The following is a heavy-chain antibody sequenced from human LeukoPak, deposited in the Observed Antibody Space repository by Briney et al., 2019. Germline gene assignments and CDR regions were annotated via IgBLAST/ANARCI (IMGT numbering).Heavy chain of an antibody. Sequence: SETLSLTCTVSGGSISSGDYYWSWIRQPAGKGLEWIGRIYTSGSTNYNPSLKSRVTISVDTSKNQFSLKLSSVTAADTAVYYCARERFSGSYADYWGQGTLVTVSS. CDR1: GGSISSGDYY. D-gene: IGHD1-26*01. CDR3: ARERFSGSYADY. CDR2: IYTSGST. V-gene: IGHV4-61*02. J-gene: IGHJ4*02.